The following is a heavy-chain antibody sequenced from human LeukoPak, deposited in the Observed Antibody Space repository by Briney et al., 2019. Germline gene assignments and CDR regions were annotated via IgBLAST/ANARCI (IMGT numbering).Heavy chain of an antibody. D-gene: IGHD2-2*01. J-gene: IGHJ4*02. CDR2: ISSSSSYI. CDR3: ARAPHYQLSPVYYFDY. CDR1: GFTFSSYS. Sequence: PGGSLRLSCAASGFTFSSYSMNWVRQAPGKGLEWVSSISSSSSYIYYADSVKGRFTISRDNAKNSLYLQMNSLRAEDTAVYYCARAPHYQLSPVYYFDYWGQGTLVTVSS. V-gene: IGHV3-21*01.